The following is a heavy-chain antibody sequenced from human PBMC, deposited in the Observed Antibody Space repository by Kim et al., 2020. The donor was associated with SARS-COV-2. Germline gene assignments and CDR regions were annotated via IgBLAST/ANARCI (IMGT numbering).Heavy chain of an antibody. D-gene: IGHD3-10*01. J-gene: IGHJ4*02. CDR2: IWYDGSNK. V-gene: IGHV3-33*01. CDR3: AREGESLWFGELSAFDD. Sequence: VGPLRLSCAASGFTFSSYGMHWVRQAPGKGLEWVAVIWYDGSNKYYADSVKGRFTISRDNSKNTLYLQMNSLRAEDTAVYDCAREGESLWFGELSAFDDWGQGALVTVSS. CDR1: GFTFSSYG.